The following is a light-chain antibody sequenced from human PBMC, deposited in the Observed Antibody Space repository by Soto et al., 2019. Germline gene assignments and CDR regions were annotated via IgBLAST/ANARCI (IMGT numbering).Light chain of an antibody. J-gene: IGLJ2*01. CDR2: DVS. CDR1: SSDVGDYNY. Sequence: QSVLTQPASVSGSPGQSITISCTGTSSDVGDYNYVSWYQQYPGKAPKLMIYDVSNRPSGVSNRFSGSKSGNTASLTISGLQAEDEADYHCSAYTSSSPVVVFGGGTQLTVL. V-gene: IGLV2-14*01. CDR3: SAYTSSSPVVV.